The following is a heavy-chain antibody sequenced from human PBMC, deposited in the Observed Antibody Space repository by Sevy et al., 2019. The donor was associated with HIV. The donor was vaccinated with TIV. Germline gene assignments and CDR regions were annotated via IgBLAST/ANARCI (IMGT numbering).Heavy chain of an antibody. Sequence: SETLSLTCVVNGGSFNGFYWNWIRQPPGKGLEWIGEIDHTGRTTYKPSLTNYNPSLKSRVTMSRDTSKNQFSLKLTSVTAADTAVYYWARGQGGGSGSRATVFDIWGQGTMVTVSS. CDR2: IDHTGRTTYKPSLT. D-gene: IGHD6-19*01. J-gene: IGHJ3*02. CDR3: ARGQGGGSGSRATVFDI. V-gene: IGHV4-34*01. CDR1: GGSFNGFY.